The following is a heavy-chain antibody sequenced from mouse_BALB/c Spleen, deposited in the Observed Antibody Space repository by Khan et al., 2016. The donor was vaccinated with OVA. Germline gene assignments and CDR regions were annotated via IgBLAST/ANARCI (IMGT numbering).Heavy chain of an antibody. J-gene: IGHJ1*01. CDR2: IWGDGST. Sequence: VQLQESGPGLVAPSQSLSITCTVSGFSLTGYCVNWVRQSPGEGLEWLGIIWGDGSTSYNSALKSIMSISKDNSKSTVFLNMNSLQTDDTARYFCARDDGGSYDWYFAVWGAGTTVTVSS. V-gene: IGHV2-6-7*01. CDR3: ARDDGGSYDWYFAV. CDR1: GFSLTGYC. D-gene: IGHD1-1*02.